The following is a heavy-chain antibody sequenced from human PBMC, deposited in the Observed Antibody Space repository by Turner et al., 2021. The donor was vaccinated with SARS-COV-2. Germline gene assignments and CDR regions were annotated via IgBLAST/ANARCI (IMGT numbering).Heavy chain of an antibody. CDR1: GYTFTGYY. V-gene: IGHV1-2*02. Sequence: QVQLVQSGAEGKKPGASVKVSCKASGYTFTGYYMHWVRQAPGQGLEWMGWIHANSGGTNYARKFQGRVTMTRDTSISTAYMELSGLRSDDTAVYYCARDPSGYQRSFDVWGQGTTVTVSS. J-gene: IGHJ6*02. CDR3: ARDPSGYQRSFDV. CDR2: IHANSGGT. D-gene: IGHD2-15*01.